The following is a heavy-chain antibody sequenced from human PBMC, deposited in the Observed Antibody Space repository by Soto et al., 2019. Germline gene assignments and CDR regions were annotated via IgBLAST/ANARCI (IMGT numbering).Heavy chain of an antibody. CDR3: AKDPQWLDPYYFDY. D-gene: IGHD6-19*01. V-gene: IGHV3-48*01. CDR1: GFTFSIYS. J-gene: IGHJ4*02. Sequence: GXCLRLSCAASGFTFSIYSITWVGQAPGKGLEWVSYISSSSSTIYYADSVKGRFTISRDNSKNTLYLQMNSLRAEDTAVYYCAKDPQWLDPYYFDYWGQGTLVTVSS. CDR2: ISSSSSTI.